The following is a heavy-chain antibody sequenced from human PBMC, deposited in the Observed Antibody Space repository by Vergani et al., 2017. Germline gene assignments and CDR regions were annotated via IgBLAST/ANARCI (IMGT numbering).Heavy chain of an antibody. V-gene: IGHV3-20*04. CDR1: GFTFGDYD. Sequence: EVQLVESGGGVVRPGGSLRLSCAASGFTFGDYDMNWVRQAPGKGLEWVSRVKWNGDSSVYADSVKGRFTISRANAKNSLYLQMTSLRAEDTAFYYCARRGSGNTYYFDYWGQGALVTVSS. J-gene: IGHJ4*02. CDR3: ARRGSGNTYYFDY. CDR2: VKWNGDSS. D-gene: IGHD3-10*01.